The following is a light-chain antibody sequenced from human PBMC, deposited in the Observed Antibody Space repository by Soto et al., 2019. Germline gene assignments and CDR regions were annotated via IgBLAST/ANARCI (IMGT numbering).Light chain of an antibody. CDR3: EQGYRTPYT. CDR1: QSISSS. CDR2: TAS. V-gene: IGKV1-39*01. Sequence: DIQMTQSPSSLSASVGDRVTITCRASQSISSSLNWYQQKPGKAPKLLIYTASFLQGGVPSRFSGRGTGTDCNLTITSLQREDFATYSCEQGYRTPYTFGQGTKVEIK. J-gene: IGKJ2*01.